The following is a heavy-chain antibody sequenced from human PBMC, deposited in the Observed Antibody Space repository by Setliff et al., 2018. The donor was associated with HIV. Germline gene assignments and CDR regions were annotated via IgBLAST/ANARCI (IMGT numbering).Heavy chain of an antibody. V-gene: IGHV1-18*01. CDR2: ISAYNGNT. CDR3: ARDDYSDYYYGMDV. Sequence: VASVKVSCKASGYTFTSYGISWVRQAPGQGLEWMGWISAYNGNTNYAQKLQGRVTMTTDTSTSTAYMELRSLRSDDTAVYYCARDDYSDYYYGMDVWGQGTTVTVSS. CDR1: GYTFTSYG. D-gene: IGHD4-4*01. J-gene: IGHJ6*02.